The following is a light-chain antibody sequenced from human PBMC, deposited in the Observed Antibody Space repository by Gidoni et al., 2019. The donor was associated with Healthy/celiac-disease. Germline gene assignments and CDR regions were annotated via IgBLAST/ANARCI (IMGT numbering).Light chain of an antibody. CDR2: WAS. CDR3: QQYYSTPLT. V-gene: IGKV4-1*01. CDR1: QNVLYSSNNKNY. J-gene: IGKJ1*01. Sequence: DIVMTQSPDSLAVSLGERATINCKSIQNVLYSSNNKNYLAWYLQKPGQPPKLLIYWASTRESGVPDRFSGSGSGTDFTLTISSLQAEDVAVYYCQQYYSTPLTFGQGTKVEIK.